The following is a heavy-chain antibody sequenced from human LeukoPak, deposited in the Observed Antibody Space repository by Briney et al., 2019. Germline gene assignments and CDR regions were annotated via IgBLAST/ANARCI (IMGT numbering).Heavy chain of an antibody. CDR3: ARRIYDSSGYSVYFDS. CDR2: IYPEDSDT. J-gene: IGHJ4*02. CDR1: GYSFNNKW. V-gene: IGHV5-51*01. D-gene: IGHD3-22*01. Sequence: GESLKISCKASGYSFNNKWIGWVRQLPGKGLELMGVIYPEDSDTRYSPSFQGKVTISVDKSIHTAYLQWSSLKASDTAIYYCARRIYDSSGYSVYFDSWGQGTLVTVSS.